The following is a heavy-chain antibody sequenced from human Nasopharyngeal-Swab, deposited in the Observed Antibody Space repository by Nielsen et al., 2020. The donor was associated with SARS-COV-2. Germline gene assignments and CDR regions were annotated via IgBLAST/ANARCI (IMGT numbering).Heavy chain of an antibody. CDR2: ISAYNGKT. Sequence: ASVKVSCKASGYTFTSYGISWVRQAPGQGLEWMGWISAYNGKTDYAQKVRGRVTMTTDRTTSTAYMELRSLRSDDTAAYYCARAFYDYGDPNHYFEFWGQGTLVTVSS. V-gene: IGHV1-18*04. J-gene: IGHJ4*02. D-gene: IGHD4/OR15-4a*01. CDR3: ARAFYDYGDPNHYFEF. CDR1: GYTFTSYG.